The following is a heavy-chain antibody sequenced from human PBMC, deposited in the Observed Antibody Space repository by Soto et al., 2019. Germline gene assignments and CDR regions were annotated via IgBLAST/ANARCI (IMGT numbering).Heavy chain of an antibody. CDR2: IIPIFGTA. V-gene: IGHV1-69*12. CDR3: AGVPGAVDGDFYYFYY. J-gene: IGHJ4*02. Sequence: QVQLVQSGAEVKKPGSSVKVSCKASGGTFSSYAISWVRQAPGQGLEWMGGIIPIFGTANYAQKFQGRVTITADESTITAYMALSSLRSEDTAVYYCAGVPGAVDGDFYYFYYWCQGTLVTVSS. D-gene: IGHD6-19*01. CDR1: GGTFSSYA.